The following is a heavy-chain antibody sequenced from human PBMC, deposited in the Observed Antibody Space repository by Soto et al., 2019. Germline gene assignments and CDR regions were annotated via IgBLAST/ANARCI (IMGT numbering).Heavy chain of an antibody. Sequence: EEQLVESGGDLVQPGGSLRLSCAASGFTVSNNYMSWVRQAPGKGLEWVSLIYSGGSTYYADSVKGRFIISRDSSNNTLYLQMNSLIAEDTAMYYCAAYSHKGYWGQGTLVTVSS. D-gene: IGHD3-16*01. CDR2: IYSGGST. CDR1: GFTVSNNY. V-gene: IGHV3-66*01. J-gene: IGHJ4*02. CDR3: AAYSHKGY.